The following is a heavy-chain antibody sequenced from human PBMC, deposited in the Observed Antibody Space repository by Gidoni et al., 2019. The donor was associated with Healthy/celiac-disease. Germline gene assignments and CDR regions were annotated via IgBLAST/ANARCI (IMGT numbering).Heavy chain of an antibody. J-gene: IGHJ4*02. CDR3: ARERYGDYALDY. V-gene: IGHV3-11*05. D-gene: IGHD4-17*01. CDR1: GFTFSDYY. Sequence: QVQLVESGGGWVKPGGSLRLSCAASGFTFSDYYMSWIRQAPGKGLEWVSYISSSSSYTNYADSVKGRFTISRDNAKNSLYLQMNSLRAEDTAVYYCARERYGDYALDYWGQGTLVTVSS. CDR2: ISSSSSYT.